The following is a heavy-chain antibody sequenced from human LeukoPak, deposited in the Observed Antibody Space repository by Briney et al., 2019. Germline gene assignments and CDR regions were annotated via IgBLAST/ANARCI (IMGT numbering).Heavy chain of an antibody. CDR2: IKQDGSEK. CDR1: GFTFSKYW. CDR3: VRDPTAAGTDY. V-gene: IGHV3-7*01. Sequence: GGSLRLSCAASGFTFSKYWISWVRQAPGKGLEWVANIKQDGSEKYYVDSVKGRFISSRDNAENSLYLQMNSLRAEDTAIYYCVRDPTAAGTDYWGQGTLVTVSS. J-gene: IGHJ4*02. D-gene: IGHD6-13*01.